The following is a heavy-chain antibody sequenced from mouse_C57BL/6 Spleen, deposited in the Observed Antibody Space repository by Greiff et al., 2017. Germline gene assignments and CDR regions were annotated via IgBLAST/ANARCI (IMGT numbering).Heavy chain of an antibody. V-gene: IGHV1-69*01. J-gene: IGHJ2*01. CDR3: ARRGTTAFFDC. Sequence: QVQLQQPGAELVMPGASVKLSCKASGYTFTSYWMHWVKQRPGQGLEWIGEIDPSDSYTNHNQKFKGKSTLTVDKSSSTAYMQLSSLTSEDSAVYYCARRGTTAFFDCWGQGTTLTVSS. CDR2: IDPSDSYT. CDR1: GYTFTSYW. D-gene: IGHD1-2*01.